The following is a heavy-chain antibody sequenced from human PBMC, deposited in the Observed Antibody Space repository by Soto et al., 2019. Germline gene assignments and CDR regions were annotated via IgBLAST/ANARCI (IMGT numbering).Heavy chain of an antibody. V-gene: IGHV1-3*01. CDR3: ARDCSGGSCYGALDI. CDR1: GYTFTSYG. J-gene: IGHJ3*02. D-gene: IGHD2-15*01. CDR2: INAGNGNT. Sequence: DSVKVSCKASGYTFTSYGIHWVRQAPGQRIEWMGWINAGNGNTKYSQKFQGRVTITRDTSASTAYMALSSLRSEDTAVYYCARDCSGGSCYGALDIWGQ.